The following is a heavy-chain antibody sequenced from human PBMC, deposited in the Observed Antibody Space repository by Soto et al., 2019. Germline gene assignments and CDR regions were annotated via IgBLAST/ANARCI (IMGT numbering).Heavy chain of an antibody. J-gene: IGHJ5*02. CDR2: IIPIFGTA. CDR3: ARSDIVVVWFDP. Sequence: SVKVSCKASGGTFSSYAISWVRRAPGQGLEWMGGIIPIFGTANYAQKFQGRVTITADESTSTAYMELSSLRSEDTAVYYCARSDIVVVWFDPWGQGTLVTVSS. CDR1: GGTFSSYA. V-gene: IGHV1-69*13. D-gene: IGHD2-2*01.